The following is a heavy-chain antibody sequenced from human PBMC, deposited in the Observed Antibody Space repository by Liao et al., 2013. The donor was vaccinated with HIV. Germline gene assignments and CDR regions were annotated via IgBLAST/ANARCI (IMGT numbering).Heavy chain of an antibody. D-gene: IGHD2-21*01. CDR3: APNPGSLVVGH. Sequence: QVQLQQWGAGLLKPSETLSLTCAVYGGSFSGYYWSWIRQPPGKGLEWIGEINHSGSTNYNPSLKSRVTISVDTSKNQFSLRLSSVTAADTAVYYCAPNPGSLVVGHWGQGNPGHRLL. CDR1: GGSFSGYY. V-gene: IGHV4-34*01. J-gene: IGHJ4*02. CDR2: INHSGST.